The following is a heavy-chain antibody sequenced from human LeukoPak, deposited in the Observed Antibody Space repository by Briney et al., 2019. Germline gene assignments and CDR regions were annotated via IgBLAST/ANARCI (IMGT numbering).Heavy chain of an antibody. CDR1: GDSISTYY. CDR3: ARFGITVVRGGKYYFDY. J-gene: IGHJ4*02. Sequence: KPSETLSLTCTVSGDSISTYYRSWIRQPPGKGLEWIGHIYYSGATKYNPSLKSRITISVDTSKNQFSLMLSSVTAADTAVYYCARFGITVVRGGKYYFDYWGQGTLVTVSS. D-gene: IGHD3-10*01. V-gene: IGHV4-59*08. CDR2: IYYSGAT.